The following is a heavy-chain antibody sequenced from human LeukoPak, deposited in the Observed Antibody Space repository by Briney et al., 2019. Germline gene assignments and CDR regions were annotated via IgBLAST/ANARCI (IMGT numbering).Heavy chain of an antibody. J-gene: IGHJ3*02. D-gene: IGHD4-23*01. CDR1: GYSFTSYP. V-gene: IGHV1-46*01. CDR3: ARGTATTVVTPEYAFDI. Sequence: GASVKVSCKASGYSFTSYPISWVRQAPGQGLEWMGIINPSGGSTSYAQKFQGRVTMTRDTSTSTVYMELSSLRSEDTAVYYCARGTATTVVTPEYAFDIWGQGTMVTVSS. CDR2: INPSGGST.